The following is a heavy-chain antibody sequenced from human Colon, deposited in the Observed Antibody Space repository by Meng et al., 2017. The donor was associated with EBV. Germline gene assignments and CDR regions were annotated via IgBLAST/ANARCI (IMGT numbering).Heavy chain of an antibody. J-gene: IGHJ4*02. Sequence: QAQLQESGPVLVDPLQTLSLTCTVSGGSMSSGNYYWSWIRQPPGKGLEWIGYIHHSGSAYYNPSLKSRVSISVDTSKSQFSLNLNSMTAADTAVYYCASFDHIPRRNYFDYWGQGTLVTVFS. CDR2: IHHSGSA. CDR3: ASFDHIPRRNYFDY. CDR1: GGSMSSGNYY. V-gene: IGHV4-30-4*01. D-gene: IGHD2-21*01.